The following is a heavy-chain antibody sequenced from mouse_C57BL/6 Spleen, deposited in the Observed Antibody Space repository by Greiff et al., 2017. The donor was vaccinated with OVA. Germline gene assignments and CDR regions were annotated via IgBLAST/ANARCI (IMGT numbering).Heavy chain of an antibody. V-gene: IGHV5-9-1*02. D-gene: IGHD1-1*01. J-gene: IGHJ2*01. CDR3: TRRGGSPPYFDY. CDR1: GFTFSSYA. Sequence: EVKVVESGEGLVKPGGSLKLSCAASGFTFSSYAMSWVRQTPEKRLEWVAYISSGGDYIYYADTVKGRFTISRDNARNTLYLQMSSLKSEDTAMYYCTRRGGSPPYFDYWGQGTTLTVSS. CDR2: ISSGGDYI.